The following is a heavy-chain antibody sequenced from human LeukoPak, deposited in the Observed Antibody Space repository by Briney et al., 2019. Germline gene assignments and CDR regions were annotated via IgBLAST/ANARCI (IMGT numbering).Heavy chain of an antibody. D-gene: IGHD3-9*01. J-gene: IGHJ4*02. CDR1: GDSISTSNSY. CDR3: ASTGILTGYYTYGY. CDR2: IYYSGST. V-gene: IGHV4-39*01. Sequence: SETLSLTCSVSGDSISTSNSYWGWIRQPPGKGLEWIGSIYYSGSTYYNPSLKSRVTISVDTSKNQFSLKLSSVTAADTAVYYCASTGILTGYYTYGYWGQGTLVTVSS.